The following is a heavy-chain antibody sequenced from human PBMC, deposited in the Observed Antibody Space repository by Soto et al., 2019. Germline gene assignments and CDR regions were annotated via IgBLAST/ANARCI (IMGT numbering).Heavy chain of an antibody. Sequence: QMQLVQSGGGLVKPGGSLTLSCKASGFTFSDYYMIWVRQTPGKGLEWLSYISDSGSTIYYADSVRARFTIFRENAANSVYLQLDGLTDGDTASYYCARGGSGWTRGGWLGPWGQGSLATVSS. V-gene: IGHV3-11*01. CDR3: ARGGSGWTRGGWLGP. D-gene: IGHD6-25*01. J-gene: IGHJ5*02. CDR2: ISDSGSTI. CDR1: GFTFSDYY.